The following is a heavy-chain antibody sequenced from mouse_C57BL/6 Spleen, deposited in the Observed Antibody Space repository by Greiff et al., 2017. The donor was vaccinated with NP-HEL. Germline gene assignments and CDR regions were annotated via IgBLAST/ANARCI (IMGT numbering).Heavy chain of an antibody. CDR3: ARGAVVAYYYDY. Sequence: VQLQQPGAELVKPGASVKLSCKASGYTFTSYWMHWVKQRPGQGLEWIGLLNPNSGSTTYNEKFTINATLTVDKSSSTAYMQLSSLTSEDSAVYNCARGAVVAYYYDYWGQGTTLTVSS. V-gene: IGHV1-64*01. CDR1: GYTFTSYW. J-gene: IGHJ2*01. D-gene: IGHD1-1*01. CDR2: LNPNSGST.